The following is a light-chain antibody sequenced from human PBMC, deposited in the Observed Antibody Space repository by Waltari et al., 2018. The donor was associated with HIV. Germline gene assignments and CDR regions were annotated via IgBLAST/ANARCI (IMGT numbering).Light chain of an antibody. V-gene: IGKV3-15*01. J-gene: IGKJ1*01. CDR3: QQYNNWPQWT. CDR2: GAS. Sequence: EIVMTQSPATLSVSPGESATLSCRASQSFSSNLAWYQQKPGQAPRLLIYGASTRATGIPARFSGSGSGTEFTLTISSLQSEDFAVYYCQQYNNWPQWTFGQGTKVEIK. CDR1: QSFSSN.